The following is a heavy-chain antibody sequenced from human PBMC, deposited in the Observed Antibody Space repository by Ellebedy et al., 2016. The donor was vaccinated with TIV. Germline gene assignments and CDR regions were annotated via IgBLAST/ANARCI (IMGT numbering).Heavy chain of an antibody. D-gene: IGHD4-17*01. Sequence: GESLKISXTASGFTFGDYAMSWFRQAPGKGLEWVGFIRSKAYGGTTEYAASVKGRFTISRDDSKSIAYLQMNSLKTEDTAVYYCTTDYGGDYWGQGTLVTVSS. CDR3: TTDYGGDY. CDR2: IRSKAYGGTT. CDR1: GFTFGDYA. J-gene: IGHJ4*02. V-gene: IGHV3-49*03.